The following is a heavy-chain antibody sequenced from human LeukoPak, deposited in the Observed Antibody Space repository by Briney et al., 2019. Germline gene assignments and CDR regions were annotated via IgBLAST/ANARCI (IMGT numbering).Heavy chain of an antibody. D-gene: IGHD3-16*02. CDR2: ISYDGSNE. Sequence: GSLILSCAASGFTFSSYAMHWVRQAPGKGLEWVAVISYDGSNEYYADSVKGRFTISRDNSKNTLYLQMNSLRAEDTAVYYCARDPPSYVWGSYRLDYWGQGTLASVSS. V-gene: IGHV3-30-3*01. CDR1: GFTFSSYA. CDR3: ARDPPSYVWGSYRLDY. J-gene: IGHJ4*02.